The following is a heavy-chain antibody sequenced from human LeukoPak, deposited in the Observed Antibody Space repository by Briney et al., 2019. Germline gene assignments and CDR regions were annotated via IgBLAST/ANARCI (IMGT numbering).Heavy chain of an antibody. Sequence: PSETLSLTCTVSGGSVSSGSYYWSWIRQPPGKGLEWIGYIYYSGSTNYNPFLKSRVTISVDTSKNQFSLKLSSVTAADTAVYYCARAAGIWFDPWGQGTLVTVSS. D-gene: IGHD6-13*01. CDR3: ARAAGIWFDP. J-gene: IGHJ5*02. CDR2: IYYSGST. CDR1: GGSVSSGSYY. V-gene: IGHV4-61*01.